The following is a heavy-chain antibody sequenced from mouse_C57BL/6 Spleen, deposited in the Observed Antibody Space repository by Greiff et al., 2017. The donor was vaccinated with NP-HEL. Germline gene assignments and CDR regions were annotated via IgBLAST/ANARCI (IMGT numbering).Heavy chain of an antibody. CDR3: ARLTTVVARYFDV. D-gene: IGHD1-1*01. CDR1: GYTFTSYG. CDR2: IYPRSGNT. J-gene: IGHJ1*03. V-gene: IGHV1-81*01. Sequence: VQLQQSGAELARPGASVKLSCKASGYTFTSYGISWVKQRTGQGLEWIGEIYPRSGNTYYNEKFKGKATLTADKSSSTAYMELRSLTSEDSAVYFCARLTTVVARYFDVWGTGTTVTVSS.